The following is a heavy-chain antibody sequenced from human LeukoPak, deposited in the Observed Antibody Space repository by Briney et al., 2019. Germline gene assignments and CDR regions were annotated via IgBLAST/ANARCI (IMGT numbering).Heavy chain of an antibody. J-gene: IGHJ4*02. CDR1: GFTFSSYW. CDR3: ARDSHSSSWYSEFDY. V-gene: IGHV3-74*01. Sequence: PGGSLRLSCAASGFTFSSYWMHWVRQAPGKGLVWVSRINSDGSSTSYADSVKGRFTISRDNAKNTLYLQMNSLRAEDTAVYYCARDSHSSSWYSEFDYWGQGTLVTVSS. CDR2: INSDGSST. D-gene: IGHD6-13*01.